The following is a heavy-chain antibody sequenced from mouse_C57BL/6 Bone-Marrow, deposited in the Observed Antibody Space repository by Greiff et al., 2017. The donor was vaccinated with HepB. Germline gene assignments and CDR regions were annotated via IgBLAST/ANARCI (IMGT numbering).Heavy chain of an antibody. D-gene: IGHD2-2*01. CDR3: ASGRGTMVTTGGAMDY. CDR2: IDPANGNT. CDR1: GFNIKNTY. V-gene: IGHV14-3*01. Sequence: EVKLQESVAELVRPGASVKLSCTASGFNIKNTYMHWVKQRPEQGLEWIGRIDPANGNTKYAPKFQGKATITADTSSNTAYLQLSSLTSEDTAIYYCASGRGTMVTTGGAMDYWGQGTSVTVSS. J-gene: IGHJ4*01.